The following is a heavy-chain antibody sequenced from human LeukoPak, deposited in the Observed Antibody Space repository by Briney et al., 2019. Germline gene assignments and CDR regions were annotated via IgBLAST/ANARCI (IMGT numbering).Heavy chain of an antibody. J-gene: IGHJ4*02. Sequence: PSETLSLTCAVYGGSFSGYYWSWIRQPPGKGLEWIGEIKHSGSTNYNPSLKSRVTISVDTSKNQFSLKLSSVTAADTAVYYCARVGDFWSGYYFDYWGQGTLVTVSS. CDR2: IKHSGST. V-gene: IGHV4-34*01. D-gene: IGHD3-3*01. CDR3: ARVGDFWSGYYFDY. CDR1: GGSFSGYY.